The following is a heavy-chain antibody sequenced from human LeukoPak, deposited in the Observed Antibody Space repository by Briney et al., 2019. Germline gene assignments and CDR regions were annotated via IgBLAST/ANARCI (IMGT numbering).Heavy chain of an antibody. V-gene: IGHV4-34*01. CDR2: INHSGST. CDR1: GGSFSGYY. CDR3: ARGHYYDSSGSFGAFFFDL. D-gene: IGHD3-22*01. Sequence: PSETLSLTCAVYGGSFSGYYWSWIRQPPGKGLEWIGEINHSGSTNYNPSLKSRVTISVDTSKNQFSLKLSSVTAADTAVYYCARGHYYDSSGSFGAFFFDLWGQGTLVTVSS. J-gene: IGHJ4*02.